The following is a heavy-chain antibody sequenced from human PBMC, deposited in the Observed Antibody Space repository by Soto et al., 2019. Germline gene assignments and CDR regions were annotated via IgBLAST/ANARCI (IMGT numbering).Heavy chain of an antibody. D-gene: IGHD2-21*01. CDR1: GGSISVNDYS. CDR2: TYYNGRP. Sequence: SETLSLTCTVSGGSISVNDYSWSWIRQPPGKGLEWVGYTYYNGRPYYSPSLKSRVIISVDTSKNQLSLRLNSVTAADTAVYYCGRAATNVVVEDCKPYYLHYGMDVWGQGTTVTVSS. CDR3: GRAATNVVVEDCKPYYLHYGMDV. V-gene: IGHV4-30-4*01. J-gene: IGHJ6*02.